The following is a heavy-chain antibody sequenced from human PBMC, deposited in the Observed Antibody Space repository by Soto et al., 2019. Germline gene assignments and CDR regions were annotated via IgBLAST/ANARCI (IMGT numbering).Heavy chain of an antibody. D-gene: IGHD3-16*02. CDR3: ARGPYDYVWGSDPPHFEY. CDR2: ISSSGSTI. V-gene: IGHV3-11*01. J-gene: IGHJ4*02. Sequence: PGGSLRLSCAASGFTFSDYYMSWIRQAPGKGLEWVSYISSSGSTIYYAHSVKGRFTISRDNAKNSLYLQMNSLRAEDTAVYYCARGPYDYVWGSDPPHFEYWGQGTLVTVSS. CDR1: GFTFSDYY.